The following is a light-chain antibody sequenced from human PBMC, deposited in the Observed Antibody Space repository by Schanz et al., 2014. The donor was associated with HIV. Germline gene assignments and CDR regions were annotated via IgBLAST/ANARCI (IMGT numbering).Light chain of an antibody. J-gene: IGLJ2*01. CDR1: SSDVGGYNY. V-gene: IGLV2-23*02. CDR3: CSYAGSSTYVV. Sequence: QSVLTQPASVSGSPGQSITISCTGTSSDVGGYNYVSWYQQHPGKAPKLMIYEVSKRPSGVPDRFSGSKSGNTASLTISGLQAEDEADYYCCSYAGSSTYVVFGGGTKVTVL. CDR2: EVS.